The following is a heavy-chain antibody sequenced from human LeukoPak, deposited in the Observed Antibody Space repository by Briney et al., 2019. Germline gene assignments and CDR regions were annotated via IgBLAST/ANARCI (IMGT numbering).Heavy chain of an antibody. Sequence: ASVNVSCKASGYTFTGYYMHWVRQAPGQGLEWMGIINPSGGSTSYAQKFQGRVTMTRGMSTSTVYMELSSLRSEDTAVYYCARLNSDWGDYYAFDIWGQGTMVTVSS. CDR1: GYTFTGYY. CDR2: INPSGGST. CDR3: ARLNSDWGDYYAFDI. J-gene: IGHJ3*02. V-gene: IGHV1-46*01. D-gene: IGHD4-17*01.